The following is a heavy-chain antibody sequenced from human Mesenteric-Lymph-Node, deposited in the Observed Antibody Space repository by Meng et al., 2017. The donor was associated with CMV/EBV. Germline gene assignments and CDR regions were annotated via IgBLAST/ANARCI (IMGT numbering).Heavy chain of an antibody. D-gene: IGHD6-6*01. CDR2: IYYGGST. Sequence: SETLSLTCTVSGDSIRSSPYYWGWVHQPPGKGLEWIGTIYYGGSTYYNPSLKSRVTISLDTSKNQFSLNLNSVTAADTAVYYCARANIATRWTSPFDFWGQGTLVTVSS. J-gene: IGHJ4*02. CDR3: ARANIATRWTSPFDF. CDR1: GDSIRSSPYY. V-gene: IGHV4-39*07.